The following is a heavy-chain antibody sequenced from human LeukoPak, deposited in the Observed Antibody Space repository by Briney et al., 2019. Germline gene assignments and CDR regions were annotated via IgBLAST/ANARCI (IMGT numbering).Heavy chain of an antibody. CDR1: GFTFSSYS. J-gene: IGHJ3*02. D-gene: IGHD1-7*01. CDR3: ARNWNSNAFDI. V-gene: IGHV3-48*01. Sequence: GGSLRLSCAASGFTFSSYSMNWVRQAPGKGLEWVSYISSSSSTIYYADSVEGRFTISRDNAKNSLYLQMNSLRAEDTAVYYCARNWNSNAFDIWGQGTMVTVSS. CDR2: ISSSSSTI.